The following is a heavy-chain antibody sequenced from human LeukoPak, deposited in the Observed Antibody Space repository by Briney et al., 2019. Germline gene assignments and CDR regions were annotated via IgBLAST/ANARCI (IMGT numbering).Heavy chain of an antibody. CDR3: ARVAVADPQPYYGMDV. D-gene: IGHD6-19*01. J-gene: IGHJ6*02. CDR1: GFTFSSYA. V-gene: IGHV3-30-3*01. CDR2: ISYDGSNK. Sequence: PGGSLRLSCAASGFTFSSYAMHWVRQAPGKGLEWVAVISYDGSNKYYADSVKGRFTISRDNSKNTLYLQMNSLRAEDTAVYYCARVAVADPQPYYGMDVWGQGTTVTVSS.